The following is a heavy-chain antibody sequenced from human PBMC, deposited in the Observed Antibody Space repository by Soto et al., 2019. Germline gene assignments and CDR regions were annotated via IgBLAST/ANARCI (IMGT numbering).Heavy chain of an antibody. V-gene: IGHV3-30-3*01. CDR1: GFTFSSYA. J-gene: IGHJ3*02. Sequence: GGSLRLSCAASGFTFSSYAMHWVRQAPGKGLEWVAVISYDGSNKYYADSVKGRFTISRDNSKNTLYLQMNSLRAEDTAVYYCARDLIVVVYDAFDIWGQGTMVTVSS. CDR2: ISYDGSNK. CDR3: ARDLIVVVYDAFDI. D-gene: IGHD3-22*01.